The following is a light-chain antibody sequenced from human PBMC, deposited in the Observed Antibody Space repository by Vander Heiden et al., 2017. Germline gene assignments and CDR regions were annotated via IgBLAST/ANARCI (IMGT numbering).Light chain of an antibody. J-gene: IGLJ3*02. Sequence: QSVLTQPPSASGTTGQRVTISCSGSSSNIGSNTRNGYQQLPGTAPKHLIYGNSQRPSGVPDRFSGSKSGTSASLAISGLQSEDEADYYCAAWDDTLKGVFGGGTKLTVL. V-gene: IGLV1-44*01. CDR3: AAWDDTLKGV. CDR1: SSNIGSNT. CDR2: GNS.